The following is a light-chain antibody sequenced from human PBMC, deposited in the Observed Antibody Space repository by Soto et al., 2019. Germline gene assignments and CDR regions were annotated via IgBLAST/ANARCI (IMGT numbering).Light chain of an antibody. J-gene: IGKJ4*01. Sequence: DIQITQSPSALSASVGDRVTITCRASQSISIWLAWYQQKPWKAPKLLIYDASSLESGVPSRFSGSGSGTDFTVTISSLQPEDFATYYCQQYANLVAFGGGTKVDIK. CDR1: QSISIW. CDR3: QQYANLVA. CDR2: DAS. V-gene: IGKV1-5*01.